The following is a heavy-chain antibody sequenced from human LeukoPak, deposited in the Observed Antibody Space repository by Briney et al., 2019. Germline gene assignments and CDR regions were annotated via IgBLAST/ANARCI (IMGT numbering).Heavy chain of an antibody. CDR1: GFTFSDYY. J-gene: IGHJ3*02. V-gene: IGHV3-11*01. Sequence: GGSLRLSCAASGFTFSDYYMSWIRQAPGKGLEWVSNISSSGSTIYYADSVKGRFTISRDNAKNSLYLQMNSLRAEDTAVYYCARDIVGATHGAFDIWGQGTMVTVSS. CDR3: ARDIVGATHGAFDI. D-gene: IGHD1-26*01. CDR2: ISSSGSTI.